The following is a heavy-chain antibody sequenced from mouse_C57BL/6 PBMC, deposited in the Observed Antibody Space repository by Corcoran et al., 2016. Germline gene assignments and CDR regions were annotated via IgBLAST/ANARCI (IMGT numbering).Heavy chain of an antibody. Sequence: QIQLVQSGPELKKPGETVKISCKASGYTFTTYGMSWVKQAPGKGLKWMGWINTYSGVPTYADDFKGRFAFSLETSASTAYLQINNLKNEDTATYFCARYYYGSSYRGDAMDYWGQGTSVTVSS. J-gene: IGHJ4*01. CDR2: INTYSGVP. V-gene: IGHV9-3*01. CDR3: ARYYYGSSYRGDAMDY. CDR1: GYTFTTYG. D-gene: IGHD1-1*01.